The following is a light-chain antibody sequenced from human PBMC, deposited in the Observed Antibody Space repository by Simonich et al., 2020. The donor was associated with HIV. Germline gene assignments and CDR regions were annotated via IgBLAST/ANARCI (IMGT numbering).Light chain of an antibody. V-gene: IGKV4-1*01. J-gene: IGKJ1*01. CDR1: RNILYNSHTKNY. Sequence: DIVMTQSPDSLAVSVGERDTINCKSSRNILYNSHTKNYLAWYQQKPGQPPNLLIYCASPRESGVPDRFSARGSGTDFTLTISSLQAEDVAVYYCQQYYTTPPTFGQGTKVEIK. CDR2: CAS. CDR3: QQYYTTPPT.